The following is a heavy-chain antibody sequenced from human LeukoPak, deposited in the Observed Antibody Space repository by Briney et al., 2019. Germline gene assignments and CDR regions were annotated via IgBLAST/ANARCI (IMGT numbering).Heavy chain of an antibody. CDR2: IYHSGST. Sequence: SETLSLTCTVSGYSISSGYYWGWIRQPPGKGLEWIGSIYHSGSTYYNPSLKSRVTISVDTSKNQFSLKLSSVTAADTAVYYCARDFNSDYWGQGTLVTVSS. CDR3: ARDFNSDY. J-gene: IGHJ4*02. CDR1: GYSISSGYY. V-gene: IGHV4-38-2*02.